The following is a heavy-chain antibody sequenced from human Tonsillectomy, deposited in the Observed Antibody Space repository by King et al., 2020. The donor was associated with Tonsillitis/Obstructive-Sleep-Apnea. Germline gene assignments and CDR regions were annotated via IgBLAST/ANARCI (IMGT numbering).Heavy chain of an antibody. J-gene: IGHJ4*02. CDR1: GYTFTGKY. Sequence: QLVQSGAEVKKPGASVKVSCKASGYTFTGKYIHSVRQAPGPGLEWVGIINPSDRITTYAQRFQGRVTMPRDTSTSTVNMELSSLRSEDTAVYYCVRDDKDGRHLDYWGQGSLVTVSS. D-gene: IGHD2-15*01. V-gene: IGHV1-46*01. CDR2: INPSDRIT. CDR3: VRDDKDGRHLDY.